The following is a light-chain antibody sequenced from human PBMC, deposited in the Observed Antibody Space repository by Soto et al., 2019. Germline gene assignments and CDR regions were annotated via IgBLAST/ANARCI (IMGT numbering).Light chain of an antibody. CDR3: QQYNNWPPGT. CDR2: GAS. Sequence: VMTQSPATLSVSPWEAANLSCRASQSVSSNFAWYQQKPGQAPRLLIYGASTRATGIPARFSGSGSGTEFTLTISSLQSEDFAVYYCQQYNNWPPGTFGQGTKVDIK. V-gene: IGKV3-15*01. CDR1: QSVSSN. J-gene: IGKJ1*01.